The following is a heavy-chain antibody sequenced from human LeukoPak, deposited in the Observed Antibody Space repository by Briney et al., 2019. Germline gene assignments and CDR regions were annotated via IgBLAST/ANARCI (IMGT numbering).Heavy chain of an antibody. CDR2: INHDASIR. V-gene: IGHV3-74*01. CDR1: GFSFSSKW. D-gene: IGHD2-21*02. CDR3: TRGRGGDSNDY. J-gene: IGHJ4*02. Sequence: GGSLRLSCTASGFSFSSKWMHWVRQGPGRGLEWVARINHDASIRSYADSVKARFTISRDNTKNTLYLQMNSLRVDDTAVYYCTRGRGGDSNDYWGQGALVTVSS.